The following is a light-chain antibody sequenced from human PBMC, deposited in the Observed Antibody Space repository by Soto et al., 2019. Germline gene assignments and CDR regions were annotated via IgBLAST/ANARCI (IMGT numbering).Light chain of an antibody. Sequence: EFVLTQSPGTLSLSPGERATLSCRASQSVGSNSLAWYQQKPGQAPRLLIYGASSRATGIPDRFSGSGSGTDFTLIISRLEPEDFAVYSCQQYGSSPTFGQGTRLEIK. CDR2: GAS. J-gene: IGKJ5*01. CDR1: QSVGSNS. CDR3: QQYGSSPT. V-gene: IGKV3-20*01.